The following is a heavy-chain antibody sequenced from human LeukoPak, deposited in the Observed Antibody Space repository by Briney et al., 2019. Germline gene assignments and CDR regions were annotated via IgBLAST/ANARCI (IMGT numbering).Heavy chain of an antibody. CDR3: ATQPGKAAFFDY. CDR2: IYYSGST. J-gene: IGHJ4*02. Sequence: SETLSLSSTVPVGSISSYYWSWIRPPPGEGLGWIGYIYYSGSTNYNPSLKSRVTISVDTSKNQFSLKLSSVTAADTAVYYCATQPGKAAFFDYWGQGTLVTVSS. V-gene: IGHV4-59*01. CDR1: VGSISSYY. D-gene: IGHD2-15*01.